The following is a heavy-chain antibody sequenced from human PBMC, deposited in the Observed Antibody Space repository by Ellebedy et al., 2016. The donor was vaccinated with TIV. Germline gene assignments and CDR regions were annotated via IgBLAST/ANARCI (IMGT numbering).Heavy chain of an antibody. CDR3: ARTIAVATFDP. CDR1: GSTLNTYW. D-gene: IGHD6-19*01. V-gene: IGHV3-74*01. J-gene: IGHJ5*02. CDR2: VNTDGSYT. Sequence: GESLKISCAASGSTLNTYWMHWVRQAPGKGLVWVSSVNTDGSYTNYADSVKGRFTMSRDNAKNTVYLQMHSLRVEDTAVYHCARTIAVATFDPWGQGTLVTVSS.